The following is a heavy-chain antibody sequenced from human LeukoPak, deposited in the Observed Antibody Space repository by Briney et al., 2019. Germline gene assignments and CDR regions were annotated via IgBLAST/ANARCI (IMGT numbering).Heavy chain of an antibody. CDR3: ARDRPPRRYFDWLPSDY. J-gene: IGHJ4*02. D-gene: IGHD3-9*01. CDR2: MNPNSGNT. V-gene: IGHV1-8*01. Sequence: ASVKVSCKASGYTFTIYDINWVRQATGQGLEWMGWMNPNSGNTGYAQKFQGRVTMTRNTSISTAYMELSSLRSEDTAVYYCARDRPPRRYFDWLPSDYWGQGTLVTVSS. CDR1: GYTFTIYD.